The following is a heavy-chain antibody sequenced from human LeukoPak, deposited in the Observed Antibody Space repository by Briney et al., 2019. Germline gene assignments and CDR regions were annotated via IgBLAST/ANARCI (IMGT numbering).Heavy chain of an antibody. CDR1: GFTFSSYA. J-gene: IGHJ4*02. CDR3: PAGDHLNYGVDY. CDR2: ISYNGGST. Sequence: GGSLRLSCAASGFTFSSYAMSWVRQAPGKGLEWVSAISYNGGSTYYADSVKGRFTICKDNSKNTLYLQMNSLRAEDTAVYYCPAGDHLNYGVDYRGQGTLVTVSS. V-gene: IGHV3-23*01. D-gene: IGHD4-17*01.